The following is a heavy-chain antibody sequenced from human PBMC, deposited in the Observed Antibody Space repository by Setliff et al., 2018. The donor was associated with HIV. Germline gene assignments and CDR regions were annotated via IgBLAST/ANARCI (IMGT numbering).Heavy chain of an antibody. J-gene: IGHJ4*02. CDR3: ARAAYGYDSSGYFFDY. D-gene: IGHD3-22*01. CDR1: GGTFSSSA. V-gene: IGHV1-69*13. CDR2: IIPIFDTA. Sequence: SVKVSCKASGGTFSSSAISWVRQAPGQGLEWMGGIIPIFDTANYAQNFQGRVMITADESTSTAYMELSSLRSEDTAVYYCARAAYGYDSSGYFFDYWGQGTLVTVSS.